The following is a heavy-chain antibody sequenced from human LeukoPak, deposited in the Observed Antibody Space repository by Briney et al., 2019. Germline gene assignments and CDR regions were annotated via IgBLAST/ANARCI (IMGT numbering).Heavy chain of an antibody. J-gene: IGHJ4*02. CDR1: GFTFSIYE. CDR3: ARDQRTAGDFDY. V-gene: IGHV3-48*03. CDR2: ISSSGSTI. D-gene: IGHD6-19*01. Sequence: GGSLRLSCAASGFTFSIYEMNWVRQAPGKGLEWVSYISSSGSTIYYADSVKGRFTISRDNAKNSLYLQMNSLRAEDTAVYYCARDQRTAGDFDYWGQGTLVTVSS.